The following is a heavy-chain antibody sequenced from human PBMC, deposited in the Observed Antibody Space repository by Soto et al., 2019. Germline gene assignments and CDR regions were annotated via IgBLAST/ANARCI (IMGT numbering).Heavy chain of an antibody. CDR2: ISSSSSYI. CDR3: ARGIPAGDCGGECYTFDY. D-gene: IGHD2-21*01. J-gene: IGHJ4*02. CDR1: GFTFSSYS. Sequence: PGGSLRLSCAASGFTFSSYSMNWVRQAPGKGLEWVSSISSSSSYIYYADSVKGRFTISRDNAKNSLYLQMNSLRAEDTAVYYCARGIPAGDCGGECYTFDYWGQGTLVTVSS. V-gene: IGHV3-21*01.